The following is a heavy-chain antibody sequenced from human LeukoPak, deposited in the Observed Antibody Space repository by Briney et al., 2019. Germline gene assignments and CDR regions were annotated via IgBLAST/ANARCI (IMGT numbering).Heavy chain of an antibody. V-gene: IGHV1-8*01. J-gene: IGHJ3*01. CDR1: GYSFTSFD. CDR2: MNPNNGDT. D-gene: IGHD3-22*01. Sequence: AASVNVSCKASGYSFTSFDIHWVRQASGQGLEWMGWMNPNNGDTGSAQKFQGRVTVTRNTSINTTYMELSSLTSDDTAVYYCAREGWAYYDSSIGFDLWGQGTTVTVSS. CDR3: AREGWAYYDSSIGFDL.